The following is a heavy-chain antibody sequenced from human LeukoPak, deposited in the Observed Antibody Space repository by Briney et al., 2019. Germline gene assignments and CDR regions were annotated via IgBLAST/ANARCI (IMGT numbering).Heavy chain of an antibody. CDR1: GGSISSYY. D-gene: IGHD6-19*01. CDR3: ARDSGHLSGWSYSYFDY. Sequence: PSETLSLTCTVSGGSISSYYWSWIRQPAGKGLEWIGRIYTSGSTNYNPSLKSRVTISVDTSKNQFSLKLSSVTAADTAVYYCARDSGHLSGWSYSYFDYWGQGTLVTVSS. V-gene: IGHV4-4*07. CDR2: IYTSGST. J-gene: IGHJ4*02.